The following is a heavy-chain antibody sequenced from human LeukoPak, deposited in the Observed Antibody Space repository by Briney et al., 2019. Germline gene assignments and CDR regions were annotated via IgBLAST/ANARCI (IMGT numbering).Heavy chain of an antibody. Sequence: ASVKVSCKASGGTFSSYAISWVRQAPGQGLEWMGRIIPIFGIANYAQKFQGRVTITADKSTRTAYMELRSLRSEDTAVYYCARDTSPLAVSYYYYGMDVWGQGTTVTVSS. CDR3: ARDTSPLAVSYYYYGMDV. CDR1: GGTFSSYA. D-gene: IGHD6-19*01. CDR2: IIPIFGIA. V-gene: IGHV1-69*04. J-gene: IGHJ6*02.